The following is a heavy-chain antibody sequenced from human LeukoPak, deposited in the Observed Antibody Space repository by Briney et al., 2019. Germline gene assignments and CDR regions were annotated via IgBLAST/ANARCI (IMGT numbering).Heavy chain of an antibody. CDR1: GFTFSSYA. J-gene: IGHJ4*02. Sequence: GGSLRLSCAASGFTFSSYAMHWVRQAPGKGLEWVAVISYDGSNKYYSDSVRGRFTISRDNSKNTLYLQMNSLRAEDTAVYYCARERDGYNPPLDYWGQGTLVTVPS. CDR3: ARERDGYNPPLDY. V-gene: IGHV3-30-3*01. D-gene: IGHD5-24*01. CDR2: ISYDGSNK.